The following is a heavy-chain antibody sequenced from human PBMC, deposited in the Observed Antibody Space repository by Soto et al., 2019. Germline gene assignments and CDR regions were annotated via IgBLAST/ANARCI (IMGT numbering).Heavy chain of an antibody. CDR2: IWYDGSNK. D-gene: IGHD3-10*01. J-gene: IGHJ4*02. CDR1: GFTFSSYG. CDR3: AKKVNSGPGSQYFDY. V-gene: IGHV3-33*06. Sequence: PGGSLRLSCAASGFTFSSYGMHWVRQAPGKGLEWVAVIWYDGSNKYYAASMKGRFTISRDNSKNTLYLQMNSLRAEDTAIYYCAKKVNSGPGSQYFDYWGQGTLVTVSS.